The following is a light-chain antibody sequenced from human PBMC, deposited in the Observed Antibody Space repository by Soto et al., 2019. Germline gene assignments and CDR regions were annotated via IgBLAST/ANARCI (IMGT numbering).Light chain of an antibody. Sequence: QSVLTQPPSASGTPGQRVTISCSGSSSNIGSNYVYWYQQLPGTAPKLLIYRNNQRPSGVPARFSGSKSGTSASLAISGLRYEDEADYYCAAWDDSLSGVVFGGGTKLTVL. J-gene: IGLJ2*01. CDR1: SSNIGSNY. CDR2: RNN. V-gene: IGLV1-47*01. CDR3: AAWDDSLSGVV.